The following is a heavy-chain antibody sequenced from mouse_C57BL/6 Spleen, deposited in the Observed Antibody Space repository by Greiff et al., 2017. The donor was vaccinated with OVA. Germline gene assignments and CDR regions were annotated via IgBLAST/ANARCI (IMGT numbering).Heavy chain of an antibody. CDR1: GYTFTSYW. V-gene: IGHV1-72*01. CDR2: IDPNSGGT. CDR3: ARSWYDYDVSYFDY. J-gene: IGHJ2*01. Sequence: QVQLKQPGAELVKPGASVKLSCKASGYTFTSYWMHWVKQRPGRGLEWIGRIDPNSGGTKYNEKFKSKATLTVDKPSSTAYMQLSSLTSDDSAVYYCARSWYDYDVSYFDYWGQGTTLTVSS. D-gene: IGHD2-4*01.